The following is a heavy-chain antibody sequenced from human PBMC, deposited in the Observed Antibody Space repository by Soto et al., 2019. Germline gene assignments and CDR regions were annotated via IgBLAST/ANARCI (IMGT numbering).Heavy chain of an antibody. Sequence: SETLSLTCTVSGDSISSGGYYWSWIRQHPGKGLEWIGYINDSGSTYYNPSLKSRVTISLDTSNNQFSLKQSSVTAADTAVYYCARTIVVVPAAIPYYFDYWGQGTLVTVSS. D-gene: IGHD2-2*02. V-gene: IGHV4-31*03. J-gene: IGHJ4*02. CDR3: ARTIVVVPAAIPYYFDY. CDR1: GDSISSGGYY. CDR2: INDSGST.